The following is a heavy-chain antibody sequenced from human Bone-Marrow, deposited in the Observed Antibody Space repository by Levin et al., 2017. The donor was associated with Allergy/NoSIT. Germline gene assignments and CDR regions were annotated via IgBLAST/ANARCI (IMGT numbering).Heavy chain of an antibody. V-gene: IGHV4-4*07. CDR2: IFPSGTT. Sequence: PGGSLRLSCTVSGGSIRSYYWSWIRQPPGKGLEWIGRIFPSGTTSYNPSPKSRVPMSVDTSKNHFSLNLNSVTAADTAAYYCARIGIYRYFDYWGQGTLVTVSS. CDR1: GGSIRSYY. J-gene: IGHJ4*02. CDR3: ARIGIYRYFDY. D-gene: IGHD1-14*01.